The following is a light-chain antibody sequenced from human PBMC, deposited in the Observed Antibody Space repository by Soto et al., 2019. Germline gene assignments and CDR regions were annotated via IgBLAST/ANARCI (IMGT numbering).Light chain of an antibody. CDR1: QSVNSN. V-gene: IGKV3-15*01. CDR2: GAS. Sequence: EIVMTQSPATVSVSPGERATLSCRASQSVNSNLVWYQHKPGQAPRLLIYGASTRATGIPARFSGSGSGKDATHISGSRQSEDCALNYCLQYNNWLWTFGQGNRVEIK. J-gene: IGKJ1*01. CDR3: LQYNNWLWT.